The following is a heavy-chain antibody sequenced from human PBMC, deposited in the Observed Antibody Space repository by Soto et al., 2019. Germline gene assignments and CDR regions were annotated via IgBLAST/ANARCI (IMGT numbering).Heavy chain of an antibody. CDR3: TGEVASGY. V-gene: IGHV3-30*03. J-gene: IGHJ4*02. D-gene: IGHD2-8*02. CDR1: GFTVSTYG. CDR2: ISRDGGTK. Sequence: QVQLVESGGGVVQPGRSLRLSCAVSGFTVSTYGMHWVRQAPGKGLEWVAVISRDGGTKYYADSVKGRFTISRDNSRNTPFLEMNSLRSDDMAVYYCTGEVASGYWGQGTLVTVSS.